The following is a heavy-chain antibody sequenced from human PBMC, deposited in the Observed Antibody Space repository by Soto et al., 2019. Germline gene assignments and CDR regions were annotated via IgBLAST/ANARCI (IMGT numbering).Heavy chain of an antibody. V-gene: IGHV4-31*03. CDR2: IYYSGST. CDR1: GGSISSGGYY. D-gene: IGHD4-17*01. J-gene: IGHJ6*02. Sequence: QVQLQESGPGLVKPSQTLSLTCTVSGGSISSGGYYWSWIRQHPGKGLEWIGYIYYSGSTYYNPSLKSRVTISVDTSKNQFSLKLSSVTAADTAVYYCARDSDHGDYLPIYYGMDVWGQGTTVTVSS. CDR3: ARDSDHGDYLPIYYGMDV.